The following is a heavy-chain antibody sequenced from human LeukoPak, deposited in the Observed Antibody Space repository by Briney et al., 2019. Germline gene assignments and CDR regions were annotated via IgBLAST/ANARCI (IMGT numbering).Heavy chain of an antibody. CDR3: AREGSSFSWFDP. CDR2: ISGSGGST. Sequence: GGSLRLSCAASGFTFSSYAMSWVRQTPGKGLEWVSAISGSGGSTYYADSVKGRFTISRDNSKNTLYLQMNSLRAEDTAVYYCAREGSSFSWFDPWGQGTLVTVSS. J-gene: IGHJ5*02. CDR1: GFTFSSYA. D-gene: IGHD6-6*01. V-gene: IGHV3-23*01.